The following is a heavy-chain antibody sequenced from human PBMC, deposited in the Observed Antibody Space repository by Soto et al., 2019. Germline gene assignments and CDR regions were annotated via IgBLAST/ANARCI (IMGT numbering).Heavy chain of an antibody. J-gene: IGHJ4*02. CDR2: ISGSGGST. CDR3: AKSYVRITMVRGVIFDY. V-gene: IGHV3-23*01. D-gene: IGHD3-10*01. CDR1: GFTFSSYA. Sequence: GGSLRLSCAASGFTFSSYAMSWVRQAPGKGLEWVSAISGSGGSTYYADSVKGRFTISRDNSKNTLYLQMNSLRAEDTAVYYCAKSYVRITMVRGVIFDYWGQGTLVTVSS.